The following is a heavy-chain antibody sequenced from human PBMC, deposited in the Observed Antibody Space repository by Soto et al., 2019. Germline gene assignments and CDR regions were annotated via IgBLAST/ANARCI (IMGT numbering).Heavy chain of an antibody. CDR3: AKADYGDYGFDY. CDR2: ISDSGGRT. Sequence: EVQLLESGGGLVQPGGSLRLSCGASGITFSSYAMSWVRQAPGKGLEWVSGISDSGGRTYYADSVKGRFTISRDNSKNTLYLQMNSLRAEDTAVYYCAKADYGDYGFDYWGQGTLVTVSS. CDR1: GITFSSYA. V-gene: IGHV3-23*01. D-gene: IGHD4-17*01. J-gene: IGHJ4*02.